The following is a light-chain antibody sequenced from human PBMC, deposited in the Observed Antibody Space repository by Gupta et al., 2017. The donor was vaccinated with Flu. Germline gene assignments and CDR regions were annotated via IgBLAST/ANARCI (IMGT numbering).Light chain of an antibody. CDR1: QSVSSY. Sequence: EIVLTQSPATLSLSPGERATLSCRASQSVSSYLAWYQQKPGQAPRLLIYDASNRDTVITARFSDSAYGTGFTLTISSLEPEDFAVYYCQQRSNWPPLTFGGGTKVEIK. V-gene: IGKV3-11*01. J-gene: IGKJ4*01. CDR3: QQRSNWPPLT. CDR2: DAS.